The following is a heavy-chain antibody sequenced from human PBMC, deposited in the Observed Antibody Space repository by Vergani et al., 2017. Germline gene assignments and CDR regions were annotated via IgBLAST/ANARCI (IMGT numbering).Heavy chain of an antibody. V-gene: IGHV3-49*04. Sequence: EVQLVESGGGLVQPGRSLRLSCTASGFTFGDYAMNWVRQAPGKGLEWLGFIRSKIYGGTIEYAVSVKGRFTISRDDSKSIAYLQMNSLKTEDTAVYYYTGGRGGWSDYYYGMDVWGQGTTVTVSS. CDR1: GFTFGDYA. D-gene: IGHD3-16*01. CDR2: IRSKIYGGTI. J-gene: IGHJ6*02. CDR3: TGGRGGWSDYYYGMDV.